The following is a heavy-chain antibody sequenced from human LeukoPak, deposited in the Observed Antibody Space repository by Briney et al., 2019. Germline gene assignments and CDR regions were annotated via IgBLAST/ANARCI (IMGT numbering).Heavy chain of an antibody. CDR1: GGSLSSSSYY. Sequence: SETLSLTCTVSGGSLSSSSYYWGWIRQPPGKGLEWIGSIYYSGSTYYNPSLKSRVTISVDTSKNQFSLKLSSVTAADTAVYYCARLVRALYYFDYWGQGTLVTVSS. V-gene: IGHV4-39*01. CDR3: ARLVRALYYFDY. CDR2: IYYSGST. J-gene: IGHJ4*02. D-gene: IGHD3-10*02.